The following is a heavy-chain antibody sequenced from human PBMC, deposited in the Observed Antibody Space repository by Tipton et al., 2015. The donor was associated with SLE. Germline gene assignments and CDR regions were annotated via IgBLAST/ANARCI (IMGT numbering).Heavy chain of an antibody. CDR1: GGSISSYY. J-gene: IGHJ3*02. Sequence: TLSLTCTVSGGSISSYYWSWIRQPPGKGLEWIGYIYYSGSTNYNPSLKSRVTISVDTSKNQFSLKLSSVTAADTAVYYCARGRGSAFDSWGQGTMVTVSS. CDR3: ARGRGSAFDS. V-gene: IGHV4-59*01. CDR2: IYYSGST.